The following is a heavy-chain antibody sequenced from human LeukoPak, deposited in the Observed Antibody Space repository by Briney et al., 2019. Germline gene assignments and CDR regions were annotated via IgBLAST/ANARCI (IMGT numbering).Heavy chain of an antibody. CDR2: IWHDGSNK. J-gene: IGHJ3*02. V-gene: IGHV3-33*01. CDR3: ARDIVPYDFWSGYYKNSAFDI. Sequence: QSGGSLRLSCAASGFTFSSYGMHWVRQAPGKGLEWVAVIWHDGSNKYYADFVKGRFTISRDNSKNTLYLQMNSLRAEDTAVYYCARDIVPYDFWSGYYKNSAFDIWGQGTMVTVSS. D-gene: IGHD3-3*01. CDR1: GFTFSSYG.